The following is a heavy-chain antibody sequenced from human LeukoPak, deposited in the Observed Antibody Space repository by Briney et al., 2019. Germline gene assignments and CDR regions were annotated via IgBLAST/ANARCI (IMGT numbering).Heavy chain of an antibody. Sequence: GGSLRLSCAASGFTFSSYGMHWVRQAPGKGLEWVAFIRYDGSSKYYADSVKGRFTISRDNSKNTLYLQMNSLRAEDTAVYYCAKASFWSGYYPPFDPWGQGTLVTVSS. CDR1: GFTFSSYG. J-gene: IGHJ5*02. CDR3: AKASFWSGYYPPFDP. V-gene: IGHV3-30*02. CDR2: IRYDGSSK. D-gene: IGHD3-3*01.